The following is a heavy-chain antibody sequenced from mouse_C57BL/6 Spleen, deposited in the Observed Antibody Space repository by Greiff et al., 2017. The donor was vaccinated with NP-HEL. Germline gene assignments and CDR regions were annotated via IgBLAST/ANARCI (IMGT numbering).Heavy chain of an antibody. CDR2: INPNNGGT. CDR1: GYTFTDYY. Sequence: EVQLQQSGPELVKPGASVKISCKASGYTFTDYYMNWVKQSHGKSLEWIGDINPNNGGTSYNQKFKGKATLTVDKSSSTAYMELRSLTSEDSAVYYCARGIYGSSFFDYWGQGTTLTVSS. CDR3: ARGIYGSSFFDY. J-gene: IGHJ2*01. V-gene: IGHV1-26*01. D-gene: IGHD1-1*01.